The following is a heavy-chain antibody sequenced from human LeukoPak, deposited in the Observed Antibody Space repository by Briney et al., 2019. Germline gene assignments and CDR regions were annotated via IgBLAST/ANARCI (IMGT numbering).Heavy chain of an antibody. J-gene: IGHJ4*02. V-gene: IGHV3-74*01. Sequence: GGSLSLSCAASGFTFSSYRMHWVRRAPGKGLVWDSRINSDGSSTSYADSVKGRFTISRDNAKNTLYLQMNSLRAEDTAVYYRARDVYYGSGSPRLDYWGQGTLVTVSS. CDR1: GFTFSSYR. D-gene: IGHD3-10*01. CDR3: ARDVYYGSGSPRLDY. CDR2: INSDGSST.